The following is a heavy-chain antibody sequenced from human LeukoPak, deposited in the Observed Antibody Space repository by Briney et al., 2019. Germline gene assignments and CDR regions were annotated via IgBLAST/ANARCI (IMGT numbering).Heavy chain of an antibody. Sequence: GESLKISCKGSGYSFTSYWIGWVRQMPGKGLEWMGIIYPGDSDTRYSPSFQGQVTISADKSISTAYLQWSSLKASDTAMYNCARQYQLLQSSYYFDYWGQGTLVTVSS. V-gene: IGHV5-51*01. CDR1: GYSFTSYW. CDR2: IYPGDSDT. J-gene: IGHJ4*02. D-gene: IGHD2-2*01. CDR3: ARQYQLLQSSYYFDY.